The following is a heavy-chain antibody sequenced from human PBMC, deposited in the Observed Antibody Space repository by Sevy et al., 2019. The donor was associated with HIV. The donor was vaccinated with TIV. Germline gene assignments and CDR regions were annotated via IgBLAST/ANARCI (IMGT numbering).Heavy chain of an antibody. J-gene: IGHJ3*02. CDR2: ISAYNGNT. CDR1: GYTFTSYG. D-gene: IGHD3-22*01. Sequence: ASVKVSCKASGYTFTSYGISWVRQAPGQGLEWMGWISAYNGNTNYAQKLQGRVTMTTDTSTGTAYMELRSLRSDDTAVYYCARDRPYDSSGYYSDAFDIWGQGTMVTVSS. V-gene: IGHV1-18*01. CDR3: ARDRPYDSSGYYSDAFDI.